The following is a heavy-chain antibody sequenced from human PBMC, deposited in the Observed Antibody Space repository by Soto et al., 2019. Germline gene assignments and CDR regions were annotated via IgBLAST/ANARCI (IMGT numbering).Heavy chain of an antibody. CDR1: GDTLSFYS. Sequence: QVQLVESGAEVKRPGSSVKVSCKASGDTLSFYSINWLRQAPGLGLEWMGRVNPILSMSNYAQRFQGRVTMTADKSTSTAYMELSGLRSEDTAMYYCATSYGSGYRAFDYWGQGALVTVSS. CDR3: ATSYGSGYRAFDY. V-gene: IGHV1-69*04. D-gene: IGHD3-10*01. J-gene: IGHJ4*02. CDR2: VNPILSMS.